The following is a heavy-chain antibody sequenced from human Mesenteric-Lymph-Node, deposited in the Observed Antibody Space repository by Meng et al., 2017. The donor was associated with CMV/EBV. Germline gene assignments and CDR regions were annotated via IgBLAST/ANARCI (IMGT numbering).Heavy chain of an antibody. CDR1: GGSVNSGSYY. CDR2: IYYTGST. CDR3: ARGSGGFDP. V-gene: IGHV4-61*01. J-gene: IGHJ5*02. Sequence: SETLSLTCTVSGGSVNSGSYYWSWIRQPPGKGLEWIGYIYYTGSTNCNPSLKSRVTISVDTSKNQFSLKLTSVTAADTAVYYCARGSGGFDPWGPGTLVTVSS. D-gene: IGHD1-14*01.